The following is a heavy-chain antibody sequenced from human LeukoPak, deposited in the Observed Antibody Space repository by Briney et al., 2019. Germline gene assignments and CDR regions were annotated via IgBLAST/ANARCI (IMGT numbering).Heavy chain of an antibody. V-gene: IGHV3-30*02. CDR1: GFTFSSYG. D-gene: IGHD6-6*01. CDR3: AKARGISAPTGYYYYMDV. J-gene: IGHJ6*03. CDR2: IPKDGSNK. Sequence: GGSLRLSCAASGFTFSSYGMHWVRQAPGKGLEWVGYIPKDGSNKFYADSVKGRFTISRDNSKNTLSLQMNSLRAEDTALYYCAKARGISAPTGYYYYMDVWADGTTVTVSS.